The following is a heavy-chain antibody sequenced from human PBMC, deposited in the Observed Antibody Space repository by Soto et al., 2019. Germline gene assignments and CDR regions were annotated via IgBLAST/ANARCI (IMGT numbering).Heavy chain of an antibody. CDR1: ASIFRGWG. J-gene: IGHJ4*02. D-gene: IGHD1-26*01. CDR3: ARDGVGATTYFGFLDY. V-gene: IGHV3-33*01. Sequence: GGSLRLSCAASASIFRGWGMHWVRQAPGKGLEWVAIIWHDGSEEYYADSVKGRFTISRDNSKNTLYLQMNSLSAEDTAVYYCARDGVGATTYFGFLDYWCPGPLVTVSS. CDR2: IWHDGSEE.